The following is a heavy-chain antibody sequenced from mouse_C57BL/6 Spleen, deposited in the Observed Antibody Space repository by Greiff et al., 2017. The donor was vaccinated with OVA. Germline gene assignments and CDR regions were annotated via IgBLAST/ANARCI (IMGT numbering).Heavy chain of an antibody. Sequence: QVQLQQSGPELVKPGASVKLSCKASGYTFTSYWMHWVKQRPGQGLEWIGNINPSNGGTNYNEKFKSKATLTVDKSSSTAYMQLSSLTSEDSAVYYCAGLLLRYWYFDVWGTGTTVTVSS. CDR1: GYTFTSYW. V-gene: IGHV1-53*01. D-gene: IGHD1-1*01. J-gene: IGHJ1*03. CDR3: AGLLLRYWYFDV. CDR2: INPSNGGT.